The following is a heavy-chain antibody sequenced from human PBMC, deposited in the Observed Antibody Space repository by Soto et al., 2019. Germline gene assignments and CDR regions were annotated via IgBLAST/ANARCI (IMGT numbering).Heavy chain of an antibody. Sequence: PSETLSLTCTVSGGSISSGDYYWSWIRQPPGKGLEWIGYIYYSGSTYCNPSLKSRVTISVDTSKNQFSLKLSSVTAADTAVYYCAREVELELHGEGYYYGMDVWGQGTTVTVSS. D-gene: IGHD1-7*01. CDR3: AREVELELHGEGYYYGMDV. CDR1: GGSISSGDYY. V-gene: IGHV4-30-4*01. J-gene: IGHJ6*02. CDR2: IYYSGST.